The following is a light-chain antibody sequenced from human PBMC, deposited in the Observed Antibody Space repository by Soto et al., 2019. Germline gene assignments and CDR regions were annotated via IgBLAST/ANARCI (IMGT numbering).Light chain of an antibody. Sequence: EIVLTQSPGTLSLSPGERATLSCRANQSVRGSSLAWYQQKPGQAPRLLIYGASSRATGIPDRFSGSGSGTDFTLTISRLEPEDFAVYHCQYYGTSWWTLGQGTKVEIK. CDR1: QSVRGSS. CDR2: GAS. V-gene: IGKV3-20*01. J-gene: IGKJ1*01. CDR3: QYYGTSWWT.